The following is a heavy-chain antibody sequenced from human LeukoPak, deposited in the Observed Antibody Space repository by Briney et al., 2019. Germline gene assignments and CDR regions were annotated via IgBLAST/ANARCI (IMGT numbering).Heavy chain of an antibody. D-gene: IGHD3-9*01. V-gene: IGHV3-21*01. CDR3: ARDPPHRYDILTGYPPQAY. CDR2: ISSSRSYI. CDR1: GFTFSSYS. Sequence: GGSLRLPCAASGFTFSSYSMNWVRQAPGKGLEWVSSISSSRSYIYYADSVKGRFTISRDNAKNSLYLQMNSLRAEDTAVYYCARDPPHRYDILTGYPPQAYWGQGTLVTVSS. J-gene: IGHJ4*02.